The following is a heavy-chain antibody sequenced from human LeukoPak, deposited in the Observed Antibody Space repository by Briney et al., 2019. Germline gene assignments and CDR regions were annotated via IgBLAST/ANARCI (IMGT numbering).Heavy chain of an antibody. V-gene: IGHV3-72*01. Sequence: GGSLRLSCAASEFTLSNHYMNWVRQAPGKGLEWVARIRNKDRNYDTQYAASVKGRFTISRNNAKNSLYLQMNSLRAEDTAVYYCARSRYCTNGICSYFDYWGQGILVTVSS. CDR2: IRNKDRNYDT. CDR3: ARSRYCTNGICSYFDY. J-gene: IGHJ4*02. CDR1: EFTLSNHY. D-gene: IGHD2-8*01.